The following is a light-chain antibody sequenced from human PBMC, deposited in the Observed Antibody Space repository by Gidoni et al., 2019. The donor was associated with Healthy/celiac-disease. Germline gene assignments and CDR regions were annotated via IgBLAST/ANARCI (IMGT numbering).Light chain of an antibody. CDR2: DVS. J-gene: IGLJ3*02. V-gene: IGLV2-11*01. Sequence: PRQSVTISCTGTSSDVGGYNYVSWYQQHPGKAPKLMIYDVSKRPSGVPDRFSGSKSGNTASLTISGLQAEDEADYYCCSYAGSYTWVFGGGTKLTVL. CDR3: CSYAGSYTWV. CDR1: SSDVGGYNY.